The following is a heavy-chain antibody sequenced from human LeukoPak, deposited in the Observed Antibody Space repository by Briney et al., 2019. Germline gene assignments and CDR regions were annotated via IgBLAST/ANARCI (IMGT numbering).Heavy chain of an antibody. D-gene: IGHD7-27*01. Sequence: ASVKVSCKASGYTFTSYYMHWVRQAPGQGLEWMGRIIPILGIANYAQKFQGRVTITADKSTSTAYMELSSLRSEDTAVYYCASGDPDQYYFDYWGQGTLVTVSS. CDR2: IIPILGIA. J-gene: IGHJ4*02. CDR1: GYTFTSYY. CDR3: ASGDPDQYYFDY. V-gene: IGHV1-69*02.